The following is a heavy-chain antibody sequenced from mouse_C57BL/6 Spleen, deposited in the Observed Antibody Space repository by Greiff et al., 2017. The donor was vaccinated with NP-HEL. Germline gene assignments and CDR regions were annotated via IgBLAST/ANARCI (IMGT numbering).Heavy chain of an antibody. CDR2: ISNGGGST. Sequence: EVQLVESGGGLVQPGGSLKLSCAASGFTFSDYYMYWVRQTPEKRLEWVAYISNGGGSTYYPDTVKGRFTISRDNAKNTLYLQMSRLKSEDTAMYYCARQGGFITTVVARYFDVWGTGTTVTVSS. CDR1: GFTFSDYY. D-gene: IGHD1-1*01. V-gene: IGHV5-12*01. CDR3: ARQGGFITTVVARYFDV. J-gene: IGHJ1*03.